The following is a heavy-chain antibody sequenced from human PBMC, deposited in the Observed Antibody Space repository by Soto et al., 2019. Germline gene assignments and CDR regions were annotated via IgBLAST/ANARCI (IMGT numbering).Heavy chain of an antibody. J-gene: IGHJ6*02. CDR1: GFTVSSNY. CDR3: AGTNIVATIGYYYYYYGMDV. V-gene: IGHV3-53*01. D-gene: IGHD5-12*01. CDR2: IYSGGST. Sequence: SGGSLRLSXAASGFTVSSNYMSWVRQAPGKGLEWVSVIYSGGSTYYADSVKGRFTISRDNSKNTLYLQMNSLRAEDTAVYYCAGTNIVATIGYYYYYYGMDVWGQGTTVTVSS.